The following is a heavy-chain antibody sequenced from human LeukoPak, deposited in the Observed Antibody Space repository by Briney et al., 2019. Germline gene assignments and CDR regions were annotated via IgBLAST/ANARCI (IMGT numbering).Heavy chain of an antibody. J-gene: IGHJ6*02. CDR1: GGSISSYY. Sequence: SETLSLTCTVSGGSISSYYWTWIRQPPGKGLEWIGYIYDSGSTNYNLSLKSRVIISVDTSKNQFSLKLSSVTAADTAVYYCATGITGTTLSHYYYVMDVWGQGTTVTVSS. CDR3: ATGITGTTLSHYYYVMDV. D-gene: IGHD1-7*01. CDR2: IYDSGST. V-gene: IGHV4-59*12.